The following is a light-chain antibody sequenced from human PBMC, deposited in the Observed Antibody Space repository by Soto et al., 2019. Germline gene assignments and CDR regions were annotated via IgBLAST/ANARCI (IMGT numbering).Light chain of an antibody. CDR1: STDIGGYNY. V-gene: IGLV2-8*01. Sequence: QSALTQPPSASGSPGQSVTISCTGTSTDIGGYNYVSWYQQQPGKAPTLLIYEVYKRPSGVPDRFSGSKSGNTASLTVSGRRGDVGADYYCTSFARSKDPFVVFGGGTKLTVL. CDR3: TSFARSKDPFVV. J-gene: IGLJ2*01. CDR2: EVY.